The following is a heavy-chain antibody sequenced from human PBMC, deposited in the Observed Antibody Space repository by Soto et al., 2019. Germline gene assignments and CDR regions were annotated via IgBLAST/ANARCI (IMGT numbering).Heavy chain of an antibody. CDR2: ISSSSSYI. J-gene: IGHJ6*02. V-gene: IGHV3-21*01. Sequence: XECLSLSCAASGFTFSSYSMNWVRQAPGKGLEWVSSISSSSSYIYYADSVKGRFTISRDNAKNSLYLQMNSLRAEDTAVYYCARNLQRGIVLVPDYYYYYGMDVWGQGTTVTVSS. CDR3: ARNLQRGIVLVPDYYYYYGMDV. CDR1: GFTFSSYS. D-gene: IGHD2-2*01.